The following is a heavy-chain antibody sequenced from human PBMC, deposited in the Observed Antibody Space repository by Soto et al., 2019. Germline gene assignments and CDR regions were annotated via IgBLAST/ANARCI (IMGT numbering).Heavy chain of an antibody. CDR2: IIPIFGTA. D-gene: IGHD2-2*02. V-gene: IGHV1-69*13. Sequence: SVKVSCKASGGTFSSYAISWVRQAPGQGLEWMGGIIPIFGTANYAQKFQGRVTITADESTSTAYMELSSLRSEDTAVYYCARDCSSTSCYSYYYGMDVWGQGTTVTVSS. J-gene: IGHJ6*02. CDR3: ARDCSSTSCYSYYYGMDV. CDR1: GGTFSSYA.